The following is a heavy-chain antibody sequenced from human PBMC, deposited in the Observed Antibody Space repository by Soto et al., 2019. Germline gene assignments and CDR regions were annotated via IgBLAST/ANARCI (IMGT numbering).Heavy chain of an antibody. Sequence: SQTLSLTCAIFGDSVASNSAAWNWIRQSPSRGLEWLGRTYYRSKWYNDYAVSVKSRITINPDTSKNQFSLQLNSVTPEDTAVYYCARDMESRQAISFHYWGPGILGTV. CDR2: TYYRSKWYN. D-gene: IGHD1-1*01. J-gene: IGHJ4*02. CDR3: ARDMESRQAISFHY. CDR1: GDSVASNSAA. V-gene: IGHV6-1*01.